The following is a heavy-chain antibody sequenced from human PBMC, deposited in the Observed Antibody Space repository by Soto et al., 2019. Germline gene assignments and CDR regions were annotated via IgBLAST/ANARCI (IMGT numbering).Heavy chain of an antibody. CDR2: IKTKTDGGTT. D-gene: IGHD2-8*01. CDR1: GFTFNDAW. Sequence: EVHLVESGGGLVKPGGSLRLSCAASGFTFNDAWMNWVRQAPGKGLEWVGRIKTKTDGGTTDYAAPVKGRFTISRDDSKSPLYLQMNSLEIEDTAVYFCTADPRYCSNGVCYRWFDPWGQGTLVTVSS. CDR3: TADPRYCSNGVCYRWFDP. J-gene: IGHJ5*02. V-gene: IGHV3-15*07.